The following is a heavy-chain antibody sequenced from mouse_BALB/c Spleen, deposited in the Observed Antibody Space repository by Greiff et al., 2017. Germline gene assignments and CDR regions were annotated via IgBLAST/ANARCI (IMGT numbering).Heavy chain of an antibody. V-gene: IGHV2-6-7*01. D-gene: IGHD2-10*02. J-gene: IGHJ4*01. CDR1: GFSLTGYG. Sequence: QVQLKQSGPGLVAPSQSLSITCTVSGFSLTGYGVNWVRQPPGKGLEWLGMIWGDGSTDYNSALKSRLSISKDNSKSQVFLKMNSLQTDDTARYYCAKEYGNYDYYAMEYWGQGTSVTVSS. CDR2: IWGDGST. CDR3: AKEYGNYDYYAMEY.